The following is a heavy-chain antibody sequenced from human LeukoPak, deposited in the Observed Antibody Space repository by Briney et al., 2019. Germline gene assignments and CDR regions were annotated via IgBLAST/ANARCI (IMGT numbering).Heavy chain of an antibody. J-gene: IGHJ4*02. CDR2: MNPNSGNT. Sequence: ASMKVSCKASGYTFTSYDINWVRQATGQGLEWMGWMNPNSGNTGYAQKFQGRVTMTRNTSISTTYLELSSLRSEDTAIYYCATRIRGVIYWGQGTLVTVSS. CDR3: ATRIRGVIY. CDR1: GYTFTSYD. D-gene: IGHD2/OR15-2a*01. V-gene: IGHV1-8*01.